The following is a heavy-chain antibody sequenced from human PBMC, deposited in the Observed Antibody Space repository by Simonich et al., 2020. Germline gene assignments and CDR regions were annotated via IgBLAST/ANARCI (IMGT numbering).Heavy chain of an antibody. CDR1: GFTFSSYA. Sequence: GGGLVQPGGSLRLSCAASGFTFSSYAMSWVRQATGKGLGLVSAISGSGGSTYYADSVKGPFNISRDNSKNTLYLQMNSLRAEDTAVYYCAKDLGERITMIVVVIDAFDIWGQGTMVTVSS. CDR2: ISGSGGST. V-gene: IGHV3-23*01. CDR3: AKDLGERITMIVVVIDAFDI. J-gene: IGHJ3*02. D-gene: IGHD3-22*01.